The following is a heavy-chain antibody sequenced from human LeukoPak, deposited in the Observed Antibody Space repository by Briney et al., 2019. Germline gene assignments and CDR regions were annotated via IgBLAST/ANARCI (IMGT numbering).Heavy chain of an antibody. CDR3: ARDIGDDYTSWFDP. CDR2: IRYTGST. Sequence: PSETLPLTCSVSGGSVDTHYWSWIRQPPGKGLEWIGYIRYTGSTTYNPSLKTRVSMSVDTSKNLFSLKLSSVTAADTAVYYCARDIGDDYTSWFDPWGQGTLVIVSS. CDR1: GGSVDTHY. D-gene: IGHD5-24*01. J-gene: IGHJ5*02. V-gene: IGHV4-59*02.